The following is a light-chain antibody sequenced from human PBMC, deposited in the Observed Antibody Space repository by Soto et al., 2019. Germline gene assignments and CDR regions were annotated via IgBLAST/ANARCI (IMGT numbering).Light chain of an antibody. CDR1: QSVSSH. V-gene: IGKV3-15*01. CDR3: QQYHHWPVT. CDR2: GAS. J-gene: IGKJ4*01. Sequence: EIAMTQSPGTLSLSVLERATVSCRASQSVSSHLAWYQQKPGQAPRLLIYGASTRASGIPARFSGSGSGTDFTLTINSLQSEDAAVYYCQQYHHWPVTFGGGTKVDIK.